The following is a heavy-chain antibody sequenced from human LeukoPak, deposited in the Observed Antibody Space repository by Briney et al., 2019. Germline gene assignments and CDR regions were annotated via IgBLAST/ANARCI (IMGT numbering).Heavy chain of an antibody. CDR2: VYTSGAT. CDR3: ARRSSSWSFDY. CDR1: GDSITTGNYY. V-gene: IGHV4-61*02. D-gene: IGHD6-13*01. Sequence: PSETLSLTCTVSGDSITTGNYYWSWVRQPAGKGLEWIGRVYTSGATNSNPSLKNRVSISIDSSKNQFSLKLSSVTAADTAVYYCARRSSSWSFDYWGQGTLVTVSS. J-gene: IGHJ4*02.